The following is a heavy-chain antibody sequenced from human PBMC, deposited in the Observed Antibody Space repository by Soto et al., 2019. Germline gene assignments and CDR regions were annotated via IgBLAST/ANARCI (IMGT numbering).Heavy chain of an antibody. Sequence: SETLSRTCTVSAGCVSTYYCIRIRQSPGKGLQWIGYIFYNGGTAYNPSLKSRVTMPLDMSKKQFSLKLTSVTAAETAAYYCARVELVPKVIDYWGPGTLVTVS. CDR2: IFYNGGT. CDR3: ARVELVPKVIDY. V-gene: IGHV4-59*02. J-gene: IGHJ4*02. CDR1: AGCVSTYY. D-gene: IGHD1-1*01.